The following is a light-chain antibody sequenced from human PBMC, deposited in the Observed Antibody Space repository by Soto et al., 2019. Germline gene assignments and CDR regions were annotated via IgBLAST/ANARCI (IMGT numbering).Light chain of an antibody. Sequence: MAQTTTTLSVSPGERVTLSCRASQSVRSNLAWYHQKPGLPPRLLIYDTTSRSDGIAERCSGRGSGTHFSLTISRLEHDDFVVYYCQQYGSTPWTFGRGTKVDIK. CDR1: QSVRSN. V-gene: IGKV3D-20*01. CDR3: QQYGSTPWT. J-gene: IGKJ1*01. CDR2: DTT.